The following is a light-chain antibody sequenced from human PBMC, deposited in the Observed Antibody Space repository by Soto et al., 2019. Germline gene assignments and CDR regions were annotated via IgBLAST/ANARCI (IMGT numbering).Light chain of an antibody. Sequence: EIVLTQSPATLSLSPGERATLSCRASQSVTSYLAWYQHKPGQAPRLLMYDASTRATGIPARFSGSGSGTDFTLTINSLEPEDFAVYYCQQSSNWYTFGQGTKLEIK. CDR1: QSVTSY. J-gene: IGKJ2*01. CDR2: DAS. CDR3: QQSSNWYT. V-gene: IGKV3-11*01.